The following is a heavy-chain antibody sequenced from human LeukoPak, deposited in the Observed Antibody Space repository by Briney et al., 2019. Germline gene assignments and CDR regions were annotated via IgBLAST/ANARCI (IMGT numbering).Heavy chain of an antibody. Sequence: SETLSLTCTVSGGSISSYYWSWIRQPPGKGLEWIGYIYYSGSTNCNPSLKSRVTISVDTSKNQFSLKLSSVTAADTAVYYCARSSYSSSRKGAFDIWGQGTMVTVSS. CDR1: GGSISSYY. V-gene: IGHV4-59*08. J-gene: IGHJ3*02. CDR3: ARSSYSSSRKGAFDI. CDR2: IYYSGST. D-gene: IGHD6-13*01.